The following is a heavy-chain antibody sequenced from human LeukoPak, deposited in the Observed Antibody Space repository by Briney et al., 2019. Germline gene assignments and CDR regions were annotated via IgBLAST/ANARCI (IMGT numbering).Heavy chain of an antibody. D-gene: IGHD3-22*01. V-gene: IGHV3-30*03. CDR3: ASGGPYYYDSSGYPH. CDR2: VSYDGSNI. Sequence: GGSLRLSCAASGFIFSTYDMHWVRQAPGKGLEWVAVVSYDGSNIYHAASVQGRFTNSRDNSKNTLYLQMNSLRAEDTAVYYCASGGPYYYDSSGYPHWGQGTLVTVSS. CDR1: GFIFSTYD. J-gene: IGHJ4*02.